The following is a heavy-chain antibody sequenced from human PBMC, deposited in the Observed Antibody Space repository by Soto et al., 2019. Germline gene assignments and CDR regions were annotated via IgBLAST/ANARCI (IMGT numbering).Heavy chain of an antibody. Sequence: GSLRLSCAASGFTFSSYSMNWVRQAPGKGLEWVSYISSSSSTIYYADSVKGRFTISRDNAKNSLYLQMNSLRDEDTAVYYCVREDCGGDCYSDYYYGMDVWGQGTTVTVSS. J-gene: IGHJ6*02. CDR1: GFTFSSYS. CDR3: VREDCGGDCYSDYYYGMDV. D-gene: IGHD2-21*02. CDR2: ISSSSSTI. V-gene: IGHV3-48*02.